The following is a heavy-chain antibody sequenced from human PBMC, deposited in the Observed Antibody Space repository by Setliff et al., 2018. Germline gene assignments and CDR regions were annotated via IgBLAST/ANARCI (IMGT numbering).Heavy chain of an antibody. V-gene: IGHV4-30-4*01. J-gene: IGHJ3*01. CDR1: GNSISNGDYY. CDR2: ISDSRNT. Sequence: SETLSLTCSVSGNSISNGDYYWNWIRQSPGKGLEWIGVISDSRNTHYNPSLKSRTTIAVDTSKNQFSLRLTSVTAADTAVYFCARALAYLRGSTFGPDAFDFWGQGTMVTVSS. D-gene: IGHD3-16*01. CDR3: ARALAYLRGSTFGPDAFDF.